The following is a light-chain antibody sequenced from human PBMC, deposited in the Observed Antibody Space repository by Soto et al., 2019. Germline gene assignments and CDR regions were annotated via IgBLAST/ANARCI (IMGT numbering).Light chain of an antibody. V-gene: IGLV1-40*01. CDR1: SSNIGAGYD. J-gene: IGLJ2*01. Sequence: QAVVTQPPSVSGAPGQRVTISCTGSSSNIGAGYDVHWYQQLPGTAPKLLIYGNSNRPSGVPDRFSGSKSGTSASLAITGLEGEDVGGYYSQSCPPPLSGSVFGGGTKLTVL. CDR2: GNS. CDR3: QSCPPPLSGSV.